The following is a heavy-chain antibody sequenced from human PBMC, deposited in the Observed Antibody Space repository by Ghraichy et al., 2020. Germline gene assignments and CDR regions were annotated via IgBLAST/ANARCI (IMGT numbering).Heavy chain of an antibody. CDR3: AHLTTKLGRGTVTTRFVDY. J-gene: IGHJ4*02. Sequence: SGPTLVKPTQTLTLTCTFSGFSLSTSGVGVGWIRQPPGKALEWLALIYWNDDKRYSPSLKSRLTITKDTSKNQVVLTMTNMDPVDTATYYCAHLTTKLGRGTVTTRFVDYWGQGTLVTVSS. V-gene: IGHV2-5*01. CDR1: GFSLSTSGVG. CDR2: IYWNDDK. D-gene: IGHD4-17*01.